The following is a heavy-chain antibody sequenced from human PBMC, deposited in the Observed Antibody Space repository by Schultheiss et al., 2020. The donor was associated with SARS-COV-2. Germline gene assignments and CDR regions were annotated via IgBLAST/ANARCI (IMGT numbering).Heavy chain of an antibody. CDR2: ISYDGSNK. Sequence: GESLKISCAASGFTVSSNYMSWVRQAPGKGLEWVAVISYDGSNKYYADSVKGRFTISRDNSKNTLYLQMNSLRAEDTAVYYCARAVAGTHYYGMDVWGQGTTVTVSS. J-gene: IGHJ6*02. D-gene: IGHD6-19*01. CDR3: ARAVAGTHYYGMDV. V-gene: IGHV3-30*03. CDR1: GFTVSSNY.